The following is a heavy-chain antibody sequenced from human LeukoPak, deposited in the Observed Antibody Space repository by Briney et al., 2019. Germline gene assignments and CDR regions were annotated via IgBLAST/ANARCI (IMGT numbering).Heavy chain of an antibody. V-gene: IGHV3-43*02. CDR2: ITKDDGST. Sequence: GGSLRLSCAASGFTFDFSAMHWLRQAPAKGLEWVSLITKDDGSTYYADSVKGRFTISRDNSKNSLYLQMNSLRTEDTAFYYCAKDSRGAAFWGEFEYWGQGTLVIVSS. CDR1: GFTFDFSA. J-gene: IGHJ4*02. CDR3: AKDSRGAAFWGEFEY. D-gene: IGHD3-16*01.